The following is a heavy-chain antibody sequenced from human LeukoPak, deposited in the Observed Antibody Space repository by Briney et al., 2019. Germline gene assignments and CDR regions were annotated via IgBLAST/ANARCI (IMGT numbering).Heavy chain of an antibody. Sequence: GGSLRLSCSASGFTFSSYAMHWVRQAPGKGLECVSAISSNGGSTYYADSVKGRFTISRDNSKNTLYLQMSSLRAEDTAVYYCVNPFARATMASFSDDWGQGTLVTVSS. CDR1: GFTFSSYA. V-gene: IGHV3-64D*06. D-gene: IGHD3-10*01. J-gene: IGHJ4*02. CDR3: VNPFARATMASFSDD. CDR2: ISSNGGST.